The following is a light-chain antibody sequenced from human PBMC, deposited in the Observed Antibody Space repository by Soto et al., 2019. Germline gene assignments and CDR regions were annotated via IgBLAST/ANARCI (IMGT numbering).Light chain of an antibody. V-gene: IGLV2-14*01. CDR1: SSDVGAYNY. CDR2: EVS. CDR3: SSYTQFITVV. J-gene: IGLJ3*02. Sequence: QSALTQPASVSGSPGQSITISCTGTSSDVGAYNYVSWYRQQPGKAPKLVIYEVSNRPSGISSRFSGSKSGNTASLTISGLQAEDDADYYCSSYTQFITVVFGGGTKLTVL.